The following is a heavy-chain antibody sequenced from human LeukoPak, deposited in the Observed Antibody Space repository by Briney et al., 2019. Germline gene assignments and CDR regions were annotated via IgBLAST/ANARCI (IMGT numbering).Heavy chain of an antibody. V-gene: IGHV4-61*02. CDR2: IYTSGST. CDR1: GGSISSGSYY. CDR3: ARAYCSSTSCYKDAFDI. D-gene: IGHD2-2*02. J-gene: IGHJ3*02. Sequence: PSQTLSLTCTVSGGSISSGSYYWSWIRQPAGEGLEWIGRIYTSGSTNYNPSLKSRVTISVDTSKNQFSLKLSSVTAADTAVYYCARAYCSSTSCYKDAFDIWGQGTMVTVSS.